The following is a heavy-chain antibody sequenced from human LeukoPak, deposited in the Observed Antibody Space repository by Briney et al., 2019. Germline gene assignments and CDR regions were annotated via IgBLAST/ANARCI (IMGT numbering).Heavy chain of an antibody. CDR2: IYPGDSDT. Sequence: GESLQISCKGSGYSFTNYWIGWVRQMPGDGLELMGIIYPGDSDTRYSPSFQGQVTISADKSISTAYLQWSSLKASQTAIDHSAIRGRSSSLNWFHPWRQGPLVTVSS. V-gene: IGHV5-51*01. CDR3: AIRGRSSSLNWFHP. J-gene: IGHJ5*02. CDR1: GYSFTNYW. D-gene: IGHD2-2*01.